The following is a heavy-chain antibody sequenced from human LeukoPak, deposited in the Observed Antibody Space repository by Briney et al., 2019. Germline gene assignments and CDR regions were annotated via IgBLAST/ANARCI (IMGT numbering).Heavy chain of an antibody. V-gene: IGHV3-30*03. CDR2: ISYDGSNK. Sequence: GGSLRLSCAASGFTFSSYGMHWVRQAPGKGLEWVAVISYDGSNKYYADSVKGRFTISRDNSKNTLYLQMNSLRAEDTAVYYCARGRAAAGGGDAFDIWGQGTMVTVSS. J-gene: IGHJ3*02. CDR3: ARGRAAAGGGDAFDI. D-gene: IGHD6-13*01. CDR1: GFTFSSYG.